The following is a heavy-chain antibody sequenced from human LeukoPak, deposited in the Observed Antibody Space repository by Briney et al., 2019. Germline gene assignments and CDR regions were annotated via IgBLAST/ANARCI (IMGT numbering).Heavy chain of an antibody. CDR2: IYYRGST. CDR3: ARVGQESSSWYNYYYYYGMDV. CDR1: GGSLSRYY. Sequence: SETLSLTCTVSGGSLSRYYWSWIRQPPGKGLEWIGYIYYRGSTNYNPSLTSRVTISVDTSKNQFSLKLSSVTAADTAVYYCARVGQESSSWYNYYYYYGMDVWGQGTTVTVSS. J-gene: IGHJ6*02. D-gene: IGHD6-13*01. V-gene: IGHV4-59*01.